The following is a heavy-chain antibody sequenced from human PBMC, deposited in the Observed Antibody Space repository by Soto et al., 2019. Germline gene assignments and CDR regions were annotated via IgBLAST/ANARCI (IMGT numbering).Heavy chain of an antibody. J-gene: IGHJ4*02. V-gene: IGHV3-23*01. D-gene: IGHD3-22*01. CDR2: ISGSGGST. CDR3: AKARLSYYYDSSGYFDY. Sequence: PGGSLRLSCAASGFTFSSYAMIWVRQAPGKGLEWVSAISGSGGSTYYADSVKGRFTISRDNSKNTLYLQMNSLRAEDTAVYYCAKARLSYYYDSSGYFDYWGQGTLVTVSS. CDR1: GFTFSSYA.